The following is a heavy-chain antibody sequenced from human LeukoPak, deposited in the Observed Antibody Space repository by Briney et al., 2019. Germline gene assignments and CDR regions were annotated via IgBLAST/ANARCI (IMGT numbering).Heavy chain of an antibody. CDR3: ARVAAAGTYVYYYYGMDV. CDR2: IYHSGST. Sequence: SETLSLTCAVSGGSISSSNWWSWVRQPPGKGLEWIGEIYHSGSTNYNPSLKSRVTISVDKSKNQFSLKLSSVTAADTAVYYCARVAAAGTYVYYYYGMDVWGQGTTVTVSS. J-gene: IGHJ6*02. V-gene: IGHV4-4*02. CDR1: GGSISSSNW. D-gene: IGHD6-13*01.